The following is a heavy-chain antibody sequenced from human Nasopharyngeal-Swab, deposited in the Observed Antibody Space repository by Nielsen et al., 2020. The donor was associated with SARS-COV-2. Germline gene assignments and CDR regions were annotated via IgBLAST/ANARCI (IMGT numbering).Heavy chain of an antibody. Sequence: WIRPPPGKGLEWIGEINHSGSTNYNPSLKSRVTISVDTSKNQFSLKLSSVTAADTAVYYCAGRPDYGDYTGGFDYWGQGTLVTVSS. V-gene: IGHV4-34*01. J-gene: IGHJ4*02. CDR3: AGRPDYGDYTGGFDY. D-gene: IGHD4-17*01. CDR2: INHSGST.